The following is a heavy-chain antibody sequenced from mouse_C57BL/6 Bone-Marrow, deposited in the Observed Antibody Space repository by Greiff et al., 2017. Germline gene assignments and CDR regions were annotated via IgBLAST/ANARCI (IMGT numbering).Heavy chain of an antibody. CDR1: GYTFTDYY. D-gene: IGHD3-2*02. Sequence: QVQLQQSGPELVKPGASVKISCKASGYTFTDYYINWVQQRPGQGLEWIGWIFPGSGSTYYNEKFKGKVTLTVDKSSSTAYMLLSSLTSEDSAVYFCARFSNIRYAMDYWGQGTSVTVSS. CDR2: IFPGSGST. V-gene: IGHV1-75*01. CDR3: ARFSNIRYAMDY. J-gene: IGHJ4*01.